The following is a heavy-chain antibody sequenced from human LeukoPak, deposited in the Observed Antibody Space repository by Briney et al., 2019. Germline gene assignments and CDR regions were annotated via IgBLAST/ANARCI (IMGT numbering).Heavy chain of an antibody. V-gene: IGHV1-24*01. J-gene: IGHJ4*02. CDR2: FDPEDGET. D-gene: IGHD5-12*01. CDR1: GYTLTELS. Sequence: ASVKVSCKVSGYTLTELSMHWVRQAPGNGLEWMGGFDPEDGETIYAQKFQGRVTITEDTSTDTAYMELSSLRSEDTAVYYCATDLMGGGYSGYDLIDYWGQGTLVTVSS. CDR3: ATDLMGGGYSGYDLIDY.